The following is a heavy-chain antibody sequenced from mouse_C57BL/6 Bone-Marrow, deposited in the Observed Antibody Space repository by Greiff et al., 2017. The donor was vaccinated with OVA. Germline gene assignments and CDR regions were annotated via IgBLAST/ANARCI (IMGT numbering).Heavy chain of an antibody. CDR2: IYPRSGNT. D-gene: IGHD1-1*01. CDR3: ARAKGDYYGSSYD. CDR1: GYTFTDYY. Sequence: VQVVESGPELVKPGASVKISCKASGYTFTDYYMNWVKQRTGQGLEWIGEIYPRSGNTYYNEKFKGKATLTADKSSSTAYMELRSLTSEDSAVYFCARAKGDYYGSSYDWGQGTTLTVSS. J-gene: IGHJ2*01. V-gene: IGHV1-83*01.